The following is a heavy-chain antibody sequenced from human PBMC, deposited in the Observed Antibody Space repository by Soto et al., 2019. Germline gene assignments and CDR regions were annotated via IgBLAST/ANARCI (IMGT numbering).Heavy chain of an antibody. CDR3: AKDPISQYRGSSGFDY. CDR1: GFTFSSYG. Sequence: GGSLRLSCAASGFTFSSYGIHWVRQAPGKGLEWVAVISFDGSNKYYADSVKGRFTISRDNSKNTLYLQMNSLRAEDTAVYYCAKDPISQYRGSSGFDYWGQGTLVTVSS. D-gene: IGHD3-10*01. CDR2: ISFDGSNK. J-gene: IGHJ4*02. V-gene: IGHV3-30*18.